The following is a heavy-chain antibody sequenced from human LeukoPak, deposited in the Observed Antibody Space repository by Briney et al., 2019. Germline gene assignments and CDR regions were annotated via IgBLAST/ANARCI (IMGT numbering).Heavy chain of an antibody. D-gene: IGHD3-10*01. CDR1: GVTFSSYG. V-gene: IGHV3-30*18. Sequence: GGSLRLSCAASGVTFSSYGMHWVRQAPGKGLEWVAVISYDGSNKYYPDSVKGRFTISRDNSKNTLYLQMNSLRAEDTAVYYCAKFDRGSGRYYNFYYYGMDVWGKGTTVTVSS. CDR3: AKFDRGSGRYYNFYYYGMDV. J-gene: IGHJ6*04. CDR2: ISYDGSNK.